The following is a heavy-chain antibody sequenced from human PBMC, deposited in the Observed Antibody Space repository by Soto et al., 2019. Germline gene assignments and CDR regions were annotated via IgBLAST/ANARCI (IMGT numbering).Heavy chain of an antibody. V-gene: IGHV4-61*01. CDR2: IYYSGST. Sequence: PSETLSLTCTVSGGSVSSGSYYWSWIRQPPGKGLEWIGYIYYSGSTNYNPSLKSRVTISVDTSKNQFSLKLSSVTAADTAVYYCARDRVIRYFDWQGRGNYGMDVWGQGTTVTVSS. CDR1: GGSVSSGSYY. J-gene: IGHJ6*02. D-gene: IGHD3-9*01. CDR3: ARDRVIRYFDWQGRGNYGMDV.